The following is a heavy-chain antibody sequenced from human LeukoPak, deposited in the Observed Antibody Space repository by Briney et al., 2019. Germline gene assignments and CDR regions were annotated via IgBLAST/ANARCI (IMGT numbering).Heavy chain of an antibody. J-gene: IGHJ4*02. CDR3: ATVSRSDCSSTSCYKRY. CDR2: IKQDGSGK. CDR1: GFTFSSYW. D-gene: IGHD2-2*02. V-gene: IGHV3-7*01. Sequence: PGGSLRLSCAASGFTFSSYWMSWVRQAPGKGLEWVTNIKQDGSGKYYVDSVKGRFTISRDNAKNSLYLQMNSLRAEDTAVYYCATVSRSDCSSTSCYKRYWGQGTLVTVSS.